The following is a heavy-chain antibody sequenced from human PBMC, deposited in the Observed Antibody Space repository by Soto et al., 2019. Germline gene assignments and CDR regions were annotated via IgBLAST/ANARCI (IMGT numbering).Heavy chain of an antibody. D-gene: IGHD1-1*01. CDR2: IKSKANSYAT. Sequence: PGGSLRLSCAASGFTLGDSAMHWVPQASGKGLEWVGRIKSKANSYATAYAASVKGRFTISRDDSKNTAYLQMNSLKAEDTAVYYCTHTPTWGQGTLVTVS. V-gene: IGHV3-73*01. CDR3: THTPT. J-gene: IGHJ4*02. CDR1: GFTLGDSA.